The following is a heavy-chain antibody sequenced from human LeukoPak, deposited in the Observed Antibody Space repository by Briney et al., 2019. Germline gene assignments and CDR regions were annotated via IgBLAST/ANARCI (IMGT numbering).Heavy chain of an antibody. CDR1: GYTFTSYG. CDR3: ATNRGRWFGETDVWFDP. V-gene: IGHV1-18*01. Sequence: ASVKVSCKASGYTFTSYGISWVRQAPGQGLEWMGWISAYNGNTNYAQKLQGRVTMTTDTSTSTAYMELRSLRSDDTAVYYCATNRGRWFGETDVWFDPWGQGTLVTVAS. D-gene: IGHD3-10*01. CDR2: ISAYNGNT. J-gene: IGHJ5*02.